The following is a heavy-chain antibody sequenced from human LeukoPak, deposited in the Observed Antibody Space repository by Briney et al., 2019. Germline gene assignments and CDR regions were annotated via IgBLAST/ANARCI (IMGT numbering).Heavy chain of an antibody. V-gene: IGHV4-30-2*01. CDR1: GGSISSGGYY. J-gene: IGHJ4*01. CDR3: ARSVAAAIDY. Sequence: SQTLSLTCTVSGGSISSGGYYWSWIRQPPGKGLEWIGYIYHSGSTYYNPSLKSRVTISVDRSKNQFSLKLSSVTAADTAVYYCARSVAAAIDYWGQEPWSPSPQ. D-gene: IGHD6-25*01. CDR2: IYHSGST.